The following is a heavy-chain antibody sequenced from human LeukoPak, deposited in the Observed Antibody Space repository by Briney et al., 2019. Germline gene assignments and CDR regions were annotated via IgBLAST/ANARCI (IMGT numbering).Heavy chain of an antibody. CDR2: IYHAGST. D-gene: IGHD6-19*01. CDR1: GYSISSGYY. CDR3: ARGYNSGWYAY. J-gene: IGHJ4*02. Sequence: PSETLSLTCTVSGYSISSGYYWGWIRQSPGKGLEWIGSIYHAGSTFHNPSLKSRVTISVDTSKNQFSLKVNSVTAADTAVYYWARGYNSGWYAYWGQGNLVTVSS. V-gene: IGHV4-38-2*02.